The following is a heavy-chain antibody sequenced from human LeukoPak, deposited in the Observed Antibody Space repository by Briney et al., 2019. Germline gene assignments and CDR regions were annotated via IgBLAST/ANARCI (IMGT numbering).Heavy chain of an antibody. D-gene: IGHD6-25*01. Sequence: PGGSLRLSCAASGFTFSDYYMSWIRQAPGKGLEWVSYISSSGSTIYYADSVKGRFTISRDNAKNSLYLQMNSLRAEDTALYHCARVISKQRSYYYYGMDVWGQGTTVTVSS. CDR1: GFTFSDYY. CDR3: ARVISKQRSYYYYGMDV. V-gene: IGHV3-11*01. CDR2: ISSSGSTI. J-gene: IGHJ6*02.